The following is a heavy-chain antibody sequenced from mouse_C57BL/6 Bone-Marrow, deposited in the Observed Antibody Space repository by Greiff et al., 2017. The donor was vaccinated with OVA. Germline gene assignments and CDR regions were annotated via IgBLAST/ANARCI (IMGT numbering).Heavy chain of an antibody. CDR3: ARAETAQATFYAMDY. CDR1: GYAFTNYL. CDR2: INPGRGGT. V-gene: IGHV1-54*01. D-gene: IGHD3-2*02. Sequence: QVQLQQSGAELVRPGTSVKVSCKASGYAFTNYLIEWVKQRPGQGLEWIGVINPGRGGTTYNEKFKGKATLTADKSSSTAYMQLSSLTSEDSAVYFCARAETAQATFYAMDYWGQGTSVTVSA. J-gene: IGHJ4*01.